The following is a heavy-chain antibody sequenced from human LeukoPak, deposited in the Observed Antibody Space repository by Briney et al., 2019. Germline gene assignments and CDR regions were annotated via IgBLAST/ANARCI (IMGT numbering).Heavy chain of an antibody. CDR2: IWFDGSNK. D-gene: IGHD7-27*01. CDR1: GFTFSSYG. Sequence: GGSLRLSCVVSGFTFSSYGMHWVRQAPGKGLEWVAVIWFDGSNKYYADSVKGRFTISRDNSKNTLYLQMNSLRAEDTAVYYCARDRDWGCSYCSYWGQGTLVTVSS. CDR3: ARDRDWGCSYCSY. V-gene: IGHV3-33*08. J-gene: IGHJ4*02.